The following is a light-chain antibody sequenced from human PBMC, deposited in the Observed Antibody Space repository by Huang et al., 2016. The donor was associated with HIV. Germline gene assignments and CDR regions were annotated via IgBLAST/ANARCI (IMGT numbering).Light chain of an antibody. CDR1: QRINNY. Sequence: DIQMTQSPSSLSASVGDRVTITCRTSQRINNYLNWYQQKPGKAPKLLIYAASSLQSGVPSRFSGSGSGTDFTLTISSLQAEDVAVYYCQQYYSAPITFGQGTRLEI. CDR2: AAS. V-gene: IGKV1-39*01. J-gene: IGKJ5*01. CDR3: QQYYSAPIT.